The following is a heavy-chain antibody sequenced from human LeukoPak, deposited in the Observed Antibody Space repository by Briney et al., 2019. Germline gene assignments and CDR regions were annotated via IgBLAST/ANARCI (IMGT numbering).Heavy chain of an antibody. CDR1: GFTFSSHW. CDR2: IKQDGSEI. D-gene: IGHD6-13*01. J-gene: IGHJ4*02. Sequence: GGSLRLSCAASGFTFSSHWVAWLRQAPEKGLEWVANIKQDGSEIYYVDSVKGRFTISRDNAKNSLYLQMNSLRAEDTAVYFCARWRTSNWSEFDYWGQGTLVTDSS. CDR3: ARWRTSNWSEFDY. V-gene: IGHV3-7*05.